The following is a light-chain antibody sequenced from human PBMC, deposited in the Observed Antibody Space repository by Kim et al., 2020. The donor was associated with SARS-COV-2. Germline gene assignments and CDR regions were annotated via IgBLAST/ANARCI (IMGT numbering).Light chain of an antibody. CDR1: SSNIGDNT. V-gene: IGLV1-44*01. CDR3: ASWDDRLNAYV. J-gene: IGLJ1*01. CDR2: SNA. Sequence: GQRVHISCSGGSSNIGDNTVNWYRQLPGTAPQLLINSNARRHSGVPDRFSGSKSDTSASLAISGLQSEDEAAYYCASWDDRLNAYVFGSGTKVTVL.